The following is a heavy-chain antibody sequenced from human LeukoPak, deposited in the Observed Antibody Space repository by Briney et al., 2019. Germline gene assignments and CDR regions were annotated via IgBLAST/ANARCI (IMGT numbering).Heavy chain of an antibody. CDR3: AREGGIAAAGRSYYYYMDV. V-gene: IGHV3-21*01. CDR2: ISISSSYI. J-gene: IGHJ6*03. Sequence: PGGSLRLSCAASGFTFSSYSMNAVRQAPGKGLEWVSSISISSSYIYYADSVKGRFTISRDNAKTSLYLQMNSLRAEDTAVYYCAREGGIAAAGRSYYYYMDVWGKGTTVTVSS. CDR1: GFTFSSYS. D-gene: IGHD6-13*01.